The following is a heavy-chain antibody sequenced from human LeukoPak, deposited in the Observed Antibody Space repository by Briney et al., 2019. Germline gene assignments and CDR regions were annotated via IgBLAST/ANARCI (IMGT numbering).Heavy chain of an antibody. CDR1: GGSISSGSYY. J-gene: IGHJ3*02. D-gene: IGHD3-22*01. V-gene: IGHV4-61*02. Sequence: PSQTLSLTCTVSGGSISSGSYYWRWIRQPAGKGLEWIGRIYTSGSTNYNPSLKSRVTISVDTSKNQFSLKLSSVTAADTAVYYCARDPRGYYDSSGFHDAFDIWGQGTMVTVSS. CDR2: IYTSGST. CDR3: ARDPRGYYDSSGFHDAFDI.